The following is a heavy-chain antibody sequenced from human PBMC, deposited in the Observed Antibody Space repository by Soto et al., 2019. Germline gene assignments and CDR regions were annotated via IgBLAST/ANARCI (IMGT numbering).Heavy chain of an antibody. D-gene: IGHD2-21*01. CDR1: GYTFASYD. Sequence: QVQLVQSGAEVKTPGASVKVSCKASGYTFASYDINWVRQAPGQGLEWMGWMNPNSGNTGYAQKFQGRLTMTRDTALSIAHMELSSMRNEDTAVYSCARSDGYTVNWLDSWGQGTLVTVSA. J-gene: IGHJ5*01. CDR2: MNPNSGNT. V-gene: IGHV1-8*01. CDR3: ARSDGYTVNWLDS.